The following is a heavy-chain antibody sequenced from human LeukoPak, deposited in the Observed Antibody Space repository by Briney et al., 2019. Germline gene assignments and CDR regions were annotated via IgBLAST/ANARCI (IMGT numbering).Heavy chain of an antibody. CDR3: ASVFDS. CDR1: GFTFISYW. CDR2: IKQDGSEK. J-gene: IGHJ4*02. Sequence: GGSLRLSCAASGFTFISYWLTWVRQAPGKGLEWVANIKQDGSEKYYVGSVKGRFTISRDNAKNSLYLQMNSLSAEDTAVYYSASVFDSWGQGGLVTVSS. V-gene: IGHV3-7*01.